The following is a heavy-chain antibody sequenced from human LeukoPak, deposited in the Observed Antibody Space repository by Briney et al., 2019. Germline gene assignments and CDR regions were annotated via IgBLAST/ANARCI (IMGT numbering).Heavy chain of an antibody. V-gene: IGHV1-3*04. Sequence: GASVKVSCKASGYTFTNYAMNWVRQAPGQRLEWMGWINTGNGNTKYSQKFQGRVTITRDTSATTAYMELSSLRSEDTAVYYCVKGIAVAGIHFFDYWGQGTLVIVSS. D-gene: IGHD6-19*01. CDR3: VKGIAVAGIHFFDY. CDR1: GYTFTNYA. J-gene: IGHJ4*02. CDR2: INTGNGNT.